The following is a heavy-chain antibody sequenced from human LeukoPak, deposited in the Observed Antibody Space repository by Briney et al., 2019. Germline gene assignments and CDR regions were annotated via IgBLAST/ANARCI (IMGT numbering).Heavy chain of an antibody. CDR1: GFSLSSHS. Sequence: GGSLRLSCEASGFSLSSHSMNWVRQTPGKGLEWVSSISSGSTYIYYADSVKGRFTISRDNAKNSLYLQMNSLRAEDTAVYYCARERRHSSGLDYWGQGALVTVSS. V-gene: IGHV3-21*01. CDR2: ISSGSTYI. CDR3: ARERRHSSGLDY. D-gene: IGHD6-19*01. J-gene: IGHJ4*02.